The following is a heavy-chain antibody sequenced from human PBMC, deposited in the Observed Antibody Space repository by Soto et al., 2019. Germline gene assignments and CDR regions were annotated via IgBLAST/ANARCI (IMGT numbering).Heavy chain of an antibody. CDR3: ATVFHSSNFNY. D-gene: IGHD1-1*01. Sequence: QVELVESGGGLVKPGGSLRLSCAASGLSFSDYYMSWIRQAPGKGLEWIAYITSSSSTIYYGDCVKGRFTISRNDAKNSLYLQLDSLRAENTAVYYCATVFHSSNFNYWGQGTLVTVSS. V-gene: IGHV3-11*01. CDR2: ITSSSSTI. CDR1: GLSFSDYY. J-gene: IGHJ4*02.